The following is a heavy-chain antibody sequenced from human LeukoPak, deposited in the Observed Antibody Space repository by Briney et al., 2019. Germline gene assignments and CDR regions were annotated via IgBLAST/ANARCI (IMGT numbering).Heavy chain of an antibody. J-gene: IGHJ5*02. CDR1: GYTFTSYG. Sequence: ASVKVSCKASGYTFTSYGISWVRQAPGQGLEWMGWISAYNGNTNYAQKLQGRVTMTTDTSTSTAYMELRSLRSDDTAVYYCARGLGGSRYCSGGSCYSNWFDPWGQGTLVTVSS. V-gene: IGHV1-18*01. CDR2: ISAYNGNT. D-gene: IGHD2-15*01. CDR3: ARGLGGSRYCSGGSCYSNWFDP.